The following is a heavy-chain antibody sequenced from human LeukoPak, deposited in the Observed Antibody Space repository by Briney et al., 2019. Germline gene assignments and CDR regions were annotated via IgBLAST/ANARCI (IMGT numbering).Heavy chain of an antibody. CDR2: IYHSGST. J-gene: IGHJ4*02. CDR1: GGSISSGGYS. D-gene: IGHD4-17*01. V-gene: IGHV4-30-2*01. Sequence: SETLSPTCAVSGGSISSGGYSWSWVRQPPGKGLEWIGYIYHSGSTYYNPSLKGRVTISVDRSKNQFSLKLSSVTAADTAVYYCARLYGDYDYFDYWGQGTLVTVSS. CDR3: ARLYGDYDYFDY.